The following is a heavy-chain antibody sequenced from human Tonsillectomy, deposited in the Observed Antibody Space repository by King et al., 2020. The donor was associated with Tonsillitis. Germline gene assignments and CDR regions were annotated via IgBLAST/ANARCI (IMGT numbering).Heavy chain of an antibody. CDR1: GFTFSSYA. V-gene: IGHV3-30*04. Sequence: VQLVESGGGVVQPGRSLRLSCAASGFTFSSYAMHWVRQAPGKGLEWVAVISYDGSNKYYADSVKGRFTISRDNSKNTLYLQMNSLRAEDTAVYYCARDYEGIVGVPGAINYYYYCGMDLWGQGTTVTVS. CDR2: ISYDGSNK. D-gene: IGHD2-2*01. J-gene: IGHJ6*02. CDR3: ARDYEGIVGVPGAINYYYYCGMDL.